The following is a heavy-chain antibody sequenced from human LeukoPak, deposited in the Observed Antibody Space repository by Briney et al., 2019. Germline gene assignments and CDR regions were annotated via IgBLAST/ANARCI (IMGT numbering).Heavy chain of an antibody. V-gene: IGHV3-30*04. J-gene: IGHJ6*03. CDR2: ISFDGRDK. Sequence: GRSLRLSCEASGFTLNSYIMHWVRQAPGKGLEGVALISFDGRDKQYADSVKGRFTISRDNSKNTLYLQMNSLRAEDTAVYYCARDQVPWGKYYYYMDVWGKGTTVTVSS. CDR1: GFTLNSYI. CDR3: ARDQVPWGKYYYYMDV. D-gene: IGHD3-16*01.